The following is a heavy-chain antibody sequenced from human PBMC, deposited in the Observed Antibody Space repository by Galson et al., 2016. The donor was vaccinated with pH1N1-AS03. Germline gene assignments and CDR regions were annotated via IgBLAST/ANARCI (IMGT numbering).Heavy chain of an antibody. J-gene: IGHJ4*02. Sequence: SLRLSCAASGFTLSTYAMGWVRQAPGKGLEWVSALGGSGSSTFYADSVKGRFTVSRDNSKNTLYLQLNSLRAEDTAVYSCAKFRGGHYPQYYFDYWGQGALVTVSS. CDR2: LGGSGSST. CDR3: AKFRGGHYPQYYFDY. D-gene: IGHD2-15*01. CDR1: GFTLSTYA. V-gene: IGHV3-23*01.